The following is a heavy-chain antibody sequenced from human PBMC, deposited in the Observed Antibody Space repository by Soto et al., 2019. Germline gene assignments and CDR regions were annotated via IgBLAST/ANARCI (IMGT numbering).Heavy chain of an antibody. V-gene: IGHV3-30*03. Sequence: QVQLVESGGGVVQPGRSLRLSCAASGFTFSSYGMHWVRQAPGKGLEWVAVISYDGSNKYYADSVKGRFTISRDNFKNTLYLQMNSPRPEDTAVYFCAREGFWSGSINHYYGMDVWGQGTAVIVSS. CDR3: AREGFWSGSINHYYGMDV. CDR2: ISYDGSNK. J-gene: IGHJ6*02. CDR1: GFTFSSYG. D-gene: IGHD3-3*01.